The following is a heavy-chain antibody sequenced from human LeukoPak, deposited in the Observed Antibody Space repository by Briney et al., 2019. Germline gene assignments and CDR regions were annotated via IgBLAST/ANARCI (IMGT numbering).Heavy chain of an antibody. V-gene: IGHV1-2*06. D-gene: IGHD6-13*01. CDR1: GYTFTGYY. Sequence: ASVKVSCKASGYTFTGYYMHWVRQAPGQGLEWMGRIDPNSGGTNYAQKFQGRVTMTRDTSISTAFMDLSRLRSDDTAVYYCARVGSSSWYSFDYWGQGTLVTVSS. J-gene: IGHJ4*02. CDR2: IDPNSGGT. CDR3: ARVGSSSWYSFDY.